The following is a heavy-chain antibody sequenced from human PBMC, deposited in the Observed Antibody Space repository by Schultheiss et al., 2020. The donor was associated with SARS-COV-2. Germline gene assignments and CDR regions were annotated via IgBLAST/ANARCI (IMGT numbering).Heavy chain of an antibody. CDR1: GGSISSYY. CDR3: ARVHYLYGMDV. D-gene: IGHD1-26*01. Sequence: SETLSLTCTVSGGSISSYYWSWIRQPAGKGLEWIGYIYYSGSTYYNPSLKSRVTISVDTSKNQFSLKLSSVTAADTAVYYCARVHYLYGMDVWGQGTTVTVSS. J-gene: IGHJ6*02. CDR2: IYYSGST. V-gene: IGHV4-59*06.